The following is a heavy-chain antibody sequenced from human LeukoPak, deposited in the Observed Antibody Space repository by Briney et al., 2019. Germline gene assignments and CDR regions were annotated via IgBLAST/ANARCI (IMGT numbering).Heavy chain of an antibody. CDR2: ISFDGGNI. J-gene: IGHJ4*02. Sequence: PGGSLRLSCTPSGFTFEDYAMHWVRQAPGKGLEWVALISFDGGNIYYADSVKGRFTTSRDNAKNLLYLQMHSLRAEDTAIYYCSLLAVASPQDYWGQGTLVTVSS. D-gene: IGHD6-19*01. V-gene: IGHV3-30*04. CDR1: GFTFEDYA. CDR3: SLLAVASPQDY.